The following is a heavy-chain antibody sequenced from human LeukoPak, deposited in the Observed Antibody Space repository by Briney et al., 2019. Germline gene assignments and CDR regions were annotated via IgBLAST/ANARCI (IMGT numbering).Heavy chain of an antibody. D-gene: IGHD6-19*01. J-gene: IGHJ4*02. Sequence: SLSLSFAASGFTFDDYAMHWARQAPGKGLEWVSGISWNSGSIGYADSVKGRFTISRDNAKNSLYLQMNSLRAEDTALYYCAKGASGSGWYLFDYWGQGTLVTVSS. CDR1: GFTFDDYA. CDR2: ISWNSGSI. CDR3: AKGASGSGWYLFDY. V-gene: IGHV3-9*01.